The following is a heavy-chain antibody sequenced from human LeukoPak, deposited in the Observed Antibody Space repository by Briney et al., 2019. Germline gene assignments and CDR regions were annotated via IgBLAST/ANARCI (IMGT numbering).Heavy chain of an antibody. CDR1: AGSVSSHF. CDR2: IYNSGIT. Sequence: PSETLSLTCPVSAGSVSSHFWSWIRQPPGKGLEWIGYIYNSGITNYNPSLKSRVTMSVDTSKNQFSLMLRSVTAADTAVYCCARDHLPAGAPGYYMDVWGKGTTVTVSS. J-gene: IGHJ6*03. D-gene: IGHD4/OR15-4a*01. CDR3: ARDHLPAGAPGYYMDV. V-gene: IGHV4-59*02.